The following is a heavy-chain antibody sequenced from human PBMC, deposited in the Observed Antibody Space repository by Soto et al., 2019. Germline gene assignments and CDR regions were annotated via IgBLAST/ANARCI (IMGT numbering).Heavy chain of an antibody. D-gene: IGHD3-10*02. V-gene: IGHV1-18*01. J-gene: IGHJ6*02. CDR2: ISAYNGNT. CDR1: GYTFTSYG. CDR3: ARNYVPYYYYGMDV. Sequence: QVQLVQSGAEVKKPGASVKVSCKASGYTFTSYGISWVRQAPGQGLEWMGWISAYNGNTHYAQKLQGRVTMTTDTPTSKAYRELRRLRSDDTAVYYCARNYVPYYYYGMDVWGQGTTVTVSS.